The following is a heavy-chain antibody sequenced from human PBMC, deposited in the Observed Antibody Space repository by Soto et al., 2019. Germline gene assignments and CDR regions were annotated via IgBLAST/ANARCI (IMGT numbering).Heavy chain of an antibody. CDR3: ARGFYLRGVIINDAFDI. V-gene: IGHV3-11*06. J-gene: IGHJ3*02. CDR2: ISSSSSYT. CDR1: GFTFSDYY. D-gene: IGHD3-10*02. Sequence: PGGSLRLSCAASGFTFSDYYMSWIRQAPGKGLEWVSYISSSSSYTNYADSVKGRFTISRDNAKNSLYLQMNSLRAEDTAVYYCARGFYLRGVIINDAFDIWGQGTMVTVSS.